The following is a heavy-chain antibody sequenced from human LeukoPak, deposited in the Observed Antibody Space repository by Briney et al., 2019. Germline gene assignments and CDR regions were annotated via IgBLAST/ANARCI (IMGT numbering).Heavy chain of an antibody. D-gene: IGHD3-22*01. Sequence: SETLSLTCAVYGGSFSGYYWSWIRQPPGKGLEWIGEINHSGSTNYNPSLKSRVTISVDTSKNQFSLKLSSVTAADTAVYYCARVSGYPHNWFDPWAREPWSPSPQ. CDR2: INHSGST. J-gene: IGHJ5*02. CDR1: GGSFSGYY. CDR3: ARVSGYPHNWFDP. V-gene: IGHV4-34*01.